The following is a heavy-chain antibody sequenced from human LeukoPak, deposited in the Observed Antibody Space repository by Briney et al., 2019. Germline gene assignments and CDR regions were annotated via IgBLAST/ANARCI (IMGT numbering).Heavy chain of an antibody. CDR1: GDSVSSNSVT. Sequence: SQTLSLTCAISGDSVSSNSVTWNWIRQSPSRGLEWLGRTYYRSTWYNDYAVAVRGRITVNPDTSKNQFSLHLNSVTPEDTAVYYCARRLTQYDCFDPWGQGILVTVSS. CDR3: ARRLTQYDCFDP. J-gene: IGHJ5*02. V-gene: IGHV6-1*01. D-gene: IGHD2-2*01. CDR2: TYYRSTWYN.